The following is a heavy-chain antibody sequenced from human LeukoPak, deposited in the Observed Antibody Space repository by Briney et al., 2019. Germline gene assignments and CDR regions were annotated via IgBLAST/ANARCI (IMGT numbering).Heavy chain of an antibody. D-gene: IGHD6-13*01. Sequence: ASVKVSCKASGYTFTSYGISWVRQAPGQGLEWMGWISAYNGNTNYAQKLQGRVTMTTDTSTSTAYMELRSLRSDDTAVYYCARDDGYIKQPPPRMDVWGQGTTVTVSS. CDR3: ARDDGYIKQPPPRMDV. V-gene: IGHV1-18*01. CDR1: GYTFTSYG. J-gene: IGHJ6*02. CDR2: ISAYNGNT.